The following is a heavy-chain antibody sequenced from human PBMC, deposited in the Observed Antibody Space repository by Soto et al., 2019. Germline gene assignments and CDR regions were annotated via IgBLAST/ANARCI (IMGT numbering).Heavy chain of an antibody. J-gene: IGHJ6*03. D-gene: IGHD3-3*02. Sequence: GGSLRLSCTASGFTFGDYAMSWFRQAPGKGLEWVGFIRSKAYGGTTEYAASVKGRFTISRDDSKSIAYLQMNSLKTEDTAVYYCTSVTFLEWLTTQTTPFYYYYYMDVWGKGTTVTVSS. CDR1: GFTFGDYA. CDR2: IRSKAYGGTT. CDR3: TSVTFLEWLTTQTTPFYYYYYMDV. V-gene: IGHV3-49*03.